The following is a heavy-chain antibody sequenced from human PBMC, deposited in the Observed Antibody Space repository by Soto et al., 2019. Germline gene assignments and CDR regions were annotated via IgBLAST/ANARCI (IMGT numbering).Heavy chain of an antibody. Sequence: GGSLRLSCAASGFTVSSNYMSWVRQAPGKGLEWVSVIYSGGSTYYADSVKGRFTISRDNSKNTLYLQMNSLRAEDTAVYYCARDNCSGGSCYWVLHWGQGTLVTVSS. CDR1: GFTVSSNY. CDR2: IYSGGST. V-gene: IGHV3-66*01. D-gene: IGHD2-15*01. CDR3: ARDNCSGGSCYWVLH. J-gene: IGHJ4*02.